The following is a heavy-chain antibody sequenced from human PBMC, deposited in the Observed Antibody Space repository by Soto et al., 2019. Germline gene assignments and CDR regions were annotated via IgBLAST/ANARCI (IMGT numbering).Heavy chain of an antibody. CDR3: AKDGPCGGSYMGGAFDI. CDR2: ISGSGGST. CDR1: GFTFNSYA. V-gene: IGHV3-23*01. D-gene: IGHD1-26*01. Sequence: GSMRLSCAASGFTFNSYAMSWVRQAPWKGLEWVSAISGSGGSTYYADSVKGRFTISRDNSKNTLYLQMNSLRAEDTAAYYCAKDGPCGGSYMGGAFDIWGQGTMVTVSS. J-gene: IGHJ3*02.